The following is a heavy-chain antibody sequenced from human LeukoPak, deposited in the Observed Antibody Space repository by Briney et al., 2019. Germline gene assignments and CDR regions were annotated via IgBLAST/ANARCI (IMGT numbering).Heavy chain of an antibody. Sequence: GGSLRLSCAASGFTFSSYGMHWVRQAPGKGLEWVAVISYDGSNKYYADSVKGRFTISRDNAKNSLYLQMNSLRAEDTAVYYCARSRNSGPAPFDYWGQGTLVTVPS. V-gene: IGHV3-30*03. CDR1: GFTFSSYG. D-gene: IGHD1-26*01. CDR3: ARSRNSGPAPFDY. J-gene: IGHJ4*02. CDR2: ISYDGSNK.